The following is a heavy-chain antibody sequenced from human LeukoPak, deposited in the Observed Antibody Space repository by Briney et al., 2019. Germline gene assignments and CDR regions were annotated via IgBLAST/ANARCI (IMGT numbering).Heavy chain of an antibody. CDR2: IRSKAYGGTT. CDR3: TVDMILGVY. CDR1: GFTFSSYW. J-gene: IGHJ4*02. D-gene: IGHD3/OR15-3a*01. V-gene: IGHV3-49*03. Sequence: GGSLRLSCAASGFTFSSYWMSWFRQAPGKGLEWVGFIRSKAYGGTTEYAASVKGRFTISRDDSKSIAYLQMNSLKTEDTAVYYCTVDMILGVYWGQGTLVTVSS.